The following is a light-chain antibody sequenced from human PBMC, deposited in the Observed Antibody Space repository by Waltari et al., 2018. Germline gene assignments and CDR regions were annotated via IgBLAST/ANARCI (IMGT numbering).Light chain of an antibody. CDR3: SSYTSSSTLV. J-gene: IGLJ1*01. V-gene: IGLV2-14*01. CDR2: DVS. CDR1: SSDVGGYNY. Sequence: QSALTQPASVSGSPGQSITISCTATSSDVGGYNYFSWYQQHPGKAPKLMIYDVSKRPSGVSNRFSGSKSGNTASLTISGLQAEDEADYYCSSYTSSSTLVFGTGTKVTVL.